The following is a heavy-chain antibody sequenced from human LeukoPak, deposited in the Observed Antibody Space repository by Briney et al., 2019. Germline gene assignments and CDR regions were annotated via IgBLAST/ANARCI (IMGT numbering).Heavy chain of an antibody. CDR2: ISAYNGNT. D-gene: IGHD3-10*01. CDR3: ARVGPSGMLIDY. CDR1: GYTFTSYC. V-gene: IGHV1-18*01. Sequence: ASVKVSCKASGYTFTSYCVSWVRQAPGQGLEWMGWISAYNGNTNYAQKLQGRVTMTTDTSTSTAYMELSSLRSEDTAVYYCARVGPSGMLIDYWGQGTLVTVSS. J-gene: IGHJ4*02.